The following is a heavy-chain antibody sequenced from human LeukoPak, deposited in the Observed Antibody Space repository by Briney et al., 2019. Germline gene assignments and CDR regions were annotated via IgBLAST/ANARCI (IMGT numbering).Heavy chain of an antibody. CDR1: GGSISSGSYY. J-gene: IGHJ5*02. CDR2: IYYSGST. CDR3: ARLFSTPQSDWFDP. D-gene: IGHD2-2*01. V-gene: IGHV4-39*01. Sequence: SETLSLTCTVSGGSISSGSYYWGWIRQPPGKGLEWIGSIYYSGSTYYNPSLKSRVTISVDTSKNQFSLKLSSVTAADTAVYYCARLFSTPQSDWFDPWGQGTLVTVSS.